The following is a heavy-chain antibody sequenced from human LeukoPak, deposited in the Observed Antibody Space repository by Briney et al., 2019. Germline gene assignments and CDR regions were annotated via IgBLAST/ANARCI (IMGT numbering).Heavy chain of an antibody. V-gene: IGHV4-59*01. J-gene: IGHJ4*02. Sequence: SETLSLTCTVSGGSISSYHWSWIRQPPGKGLEWIGYIYYSGSTNYNPSLKSRVTISVDTSKNQFSLKLSSVTAADTAVYYCARAGFTAVVDYWGQGTLVTVSS. D-gene: IGHD3-16*01. CDR1: GGSISSYH. CDR3: ARAGFTAVVDY. CDR2: IYYSGST.